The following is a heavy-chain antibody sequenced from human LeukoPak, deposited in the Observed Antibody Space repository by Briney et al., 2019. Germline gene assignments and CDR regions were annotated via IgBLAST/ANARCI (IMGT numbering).Heavy chain of an antibody. CDR1: GFTFSSYW. V-gene: IGHV3-7*01. CDR3: ARDERTVAAMEY. CDR2: IKLDGSEK. J-gene: IGHJ4*02. D-gene: IGHD2-15*01. Sequence: PGGSLRLPCAASGFTFSSYWMSWVRQAPGEGLEWVANIKLDGSEKYYVDSVKGRFTISRDNAKNSLYLQMNSLRAEDTAVYYCARDERTVAAMEYWGQGTLVTVSS.